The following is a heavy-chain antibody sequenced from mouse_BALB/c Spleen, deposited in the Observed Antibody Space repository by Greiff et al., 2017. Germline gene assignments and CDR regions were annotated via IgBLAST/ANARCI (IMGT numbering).Heavy chain of an antibody. D-gene: IGHD1-1*01. J-gene: IGHJ2*01. CDR2: IYPGDGDT. CDR1: GYAFSSSW. Sequence: QVQLKESGPELVKPGASVKISCKASGYAFSSSWMNWVKQRPGQGLEWIGRIYPGDGDTNYNGKFKGKATLTADKSSSTAYMQLSSLTSVDSAVYFCARDYYGSSFLYFDDWGQGTTLTVSS. V-gene: IGHV1-82*01. CDR3: ARDYYGSSFLYFDD.